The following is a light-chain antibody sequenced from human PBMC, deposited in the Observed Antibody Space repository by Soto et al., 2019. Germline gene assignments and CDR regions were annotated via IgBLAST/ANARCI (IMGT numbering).Light chain of an antibody. CDR3: HQYSVFPWT. V-gene: IGKV1-5*01. CDR1: QSIGLW. Sequence: DVQMTQSPSTLSASVGDRVTITCRASQSIGLWLAWYQEKPGKAPKPLVYDASSLQTGVSSRFSGSGSGTEFTLPISNLKPDDFATYSCHQYSVFPWTFGQGTKVEIK. J-gene: IGKJ1*01. CDR2: DAS.